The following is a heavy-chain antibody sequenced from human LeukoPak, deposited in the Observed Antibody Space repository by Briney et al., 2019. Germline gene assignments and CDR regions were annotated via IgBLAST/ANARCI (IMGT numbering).Heavy chain of an antibody. CDR3: ARDTYYYDSSGLDY. CDR1: GFTFSSYW. Sequence: GGSLRLSCAASGFTFSSYWMSWVRQAPGKGLEWVAIIKQDGSEKYYVDSVKGRFTISRDNAKNSLYLQMNSLRAEDTAVYYCARDTYYYDSSGLDYWGQGTLVTVSS. J-gene: IGHJ4*02. V-gene: IGHV3-7*03. D-gene: IGHD3-22*01. CDR2: IKQDGSEK.